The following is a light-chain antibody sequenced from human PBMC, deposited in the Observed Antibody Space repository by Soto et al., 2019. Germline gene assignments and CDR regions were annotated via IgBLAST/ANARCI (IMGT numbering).Light chain of an antibody. CDR1: RIGTNA. CDR3: QLWDSSIDQGV. Sequence: ELTQPPSVSVAPEKTATITCGGDRIGTNAVHWYQQKPGQAPLLVVYYDSDRPSGIPERISGSTSGNTATLTISRVEAGDEADYYCQLWDSSIDQGVFGGGTKLTVL. V-gene: IGLV3-21*03. CDR2: YDS. J-gene: IGLJ3*02.